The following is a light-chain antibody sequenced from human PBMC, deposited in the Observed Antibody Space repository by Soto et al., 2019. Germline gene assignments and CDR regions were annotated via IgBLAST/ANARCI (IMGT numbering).Light chain of an antibody. CDR1: LSVSSS. Sequence: ETVLTQSPGTLSLSPGDRATLSCRASLSVSSSLAWYQQKPGQAPRLLIYGASSRATGIPDRFSGSGSGTDFTLTISILEPEDFAVFYCQQYGTSPITFGQGTRLEIK. CDR3: QQYGTSPIT. J-gene: IGKJ5*01. CDR2: GAS. V-gene: IGKV3-20*01.